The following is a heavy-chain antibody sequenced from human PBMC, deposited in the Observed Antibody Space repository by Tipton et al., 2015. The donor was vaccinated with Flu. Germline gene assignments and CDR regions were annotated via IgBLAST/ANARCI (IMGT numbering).Heavy chain of an antibody. Sequence: QVQLVQSGAEVKKPGASVKVSCKASGYTFTSYGISWVRQAPGQGLEWMGWISAYHGNTNYAQKLQGRVTMTTDTSTSTAYMELRSLRSDDTAVYYCERDVVVVVIHDAFDIWGQGTMVTVSS. CDR3: ERDVVVVVIHDAFDI. D-gene: IGHD3-22*01. J-gene: IGHJ3*02. V-gene: IGHV1-18*01. CDR2: ISAYHGNT. CDR1: GYTFTSYG.